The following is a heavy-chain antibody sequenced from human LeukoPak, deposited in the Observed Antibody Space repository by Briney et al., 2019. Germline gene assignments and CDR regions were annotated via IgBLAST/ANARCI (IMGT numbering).Heavy chain of an antibody. J-gene: IGHJ5*02. Sequence: SETLSLTCAVYGGSFSGYYWSWIRQPPGKGLEWIGEINHSGSTNYNPSLKSRVTISVDTSKNQFSLKLSSVTAADTAVYYCARSPNIVVVPAAIGWGNWFDPWGQGTLVPVSS. CDR2: INHSGST. CDR1: GGSFSGYY. D-gene: IGHD2-2*02. V-gene: IGHV4-34*01. CDR3: ARSPNIVVVPAAIGWGNWFDP.